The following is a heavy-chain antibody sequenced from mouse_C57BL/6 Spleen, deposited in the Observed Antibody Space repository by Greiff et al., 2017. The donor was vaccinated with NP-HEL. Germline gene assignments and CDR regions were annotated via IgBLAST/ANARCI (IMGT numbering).Heavy chain of an antibody. V-gene: IGHV1-69*01. D-gene: IGHD1-1*01. CDR2: IDPSDSYT. J-gene: IGHJ2*01. Sequence: VQLQQSGAELVMPGASVKLSCKASGYTFTSYWMHWVKQRPGQGLEWIGEIDPSDSYTNYNQKFKGKSTLTVDKSSSTAYMQLSSLTSEESAVYYCARTIYYYGSSYPYYFDYWGQGTTLTVSS. CDR3: ARTIYYYGSSYPYYFDY. CDR1: GYTFTSYW.